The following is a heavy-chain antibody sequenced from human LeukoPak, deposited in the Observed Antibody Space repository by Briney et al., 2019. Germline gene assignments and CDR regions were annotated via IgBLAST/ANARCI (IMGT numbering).Heavy chain of an antibody. CDR2: ISYDGSGK. J-gene: IGHJ4*02. D-gene: IGHD3-10*01. V-gene: IGHV3-30*04. Sequence: GRSLRLSCAASGFTFSNYAMHWVRQAPGKGLELVALISYDGSGKYYSDSVKGRFTISRDSSENTLYLQMNSLRAEDTAIYYCARERTGYYLVYWGRGTLVTVSS. CDR3: ARERTGYYLVY. CDR1: GFTFSNYA.